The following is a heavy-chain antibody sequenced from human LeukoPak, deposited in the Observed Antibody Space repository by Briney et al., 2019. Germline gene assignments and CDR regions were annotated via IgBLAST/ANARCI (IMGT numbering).Heavy chain of an antibody. CDR1: GFTFSSYS. CDR3: ARDSLRYSGYGSLDY. CDR2: ISSSSSYI. J-gene: IGHJ4*02. V-gene: IGHV3-21*01. Sequence: GGSLRLSCAASGFTFSSYSMNWVRQAPGKGLEWVSSISSSSSYIYYADSVKGRFTISRDNAKNSLYLQMNSLRAEDTAVYYCARDSLRYSGYGSLDYWGQGTLVTVSS. D-gene: IGHD5-12*01.